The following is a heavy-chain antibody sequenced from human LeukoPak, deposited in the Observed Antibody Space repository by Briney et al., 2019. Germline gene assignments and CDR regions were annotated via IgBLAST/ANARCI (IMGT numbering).Heavy chain of an antibody. CDR2: ISGSGGTT. V-gene: IGHV3-23*01. CDR3: AHHLTAGSSSPILAY. CDR1: GGTFSSTS. Sequence: GGSLRLSCTASGGTFSSTSLYWGRQAPGKGLEWVSTISGSGGTTYYTDSVKGRFTISRDNSKNTLYLQMNSLRAEDTAVYYCAHHLTAGSSSPILAYWGQGTLVTVSS. J-gene: IGHJ4*02. D-gene: IGHD6-6*01.